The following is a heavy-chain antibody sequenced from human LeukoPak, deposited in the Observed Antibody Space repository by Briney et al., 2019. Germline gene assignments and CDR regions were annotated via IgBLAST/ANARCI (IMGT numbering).Heavy chain of an antibody. J-gene: IGHJ4*02. CDR2: ITRGSIYT. V-gene: IGHV3-21*06. CDR3: ARIIGISGTYPTDY. Sequence: GGSLRLSCAASGFTFSNYNMNWVRQTPGKGLEWVSSITRGSIYTFYADSVKGRFIISRDNARNSLYLGMNSLRAEDTAVYYCARIIGISGTYPTDYWGQGTLVTVSS. CDR1: GFTFSNYN. D-gene: IGHD1-26*01.